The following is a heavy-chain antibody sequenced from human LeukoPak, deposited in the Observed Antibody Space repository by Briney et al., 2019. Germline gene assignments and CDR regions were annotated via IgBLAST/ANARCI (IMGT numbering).Heavy chain of an antibody. Sequence: PGGSLRLSCAASGFTFSSYSMSWVRQAPGKGLEWVSAVSGSGTATYYADSVKGRFTIFRDNSKNTLYLQMNSLRAEDTAVYYCAKGYTSGGTCCCSSANWGQGTLVTVSS. V-gene: IGHV3-23*01. J-gene: IGHJ4*02. CDR1: GFTFSSYS. CDR2: VSGSGTAT. D-gene: IGHD2-15*01. CDR3: AKGYTSGGTCCCSSAN.